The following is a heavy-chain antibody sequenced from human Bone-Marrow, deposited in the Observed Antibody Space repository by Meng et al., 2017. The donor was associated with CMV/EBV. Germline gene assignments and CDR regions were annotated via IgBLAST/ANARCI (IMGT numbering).Heavy chain of an antibody. V-gene: IGHV3-7*01. D-gene: IGHD3-3*01. CDR1: GFTFSSYR. CDR3: ARSSGYYYTDY. Sequence: GESLKISCAAFGFTFSSYRMNWVRQAPGKGLEWVANIKQDGSEKYYVDSVKGRFTISRDNAKNSLYLQMNSLRAEDTAVYYRARSSGYYYTDYWGQGTLVTVSS. J-gene: IGHJ4*02. CDR2: IKQDGSEK.